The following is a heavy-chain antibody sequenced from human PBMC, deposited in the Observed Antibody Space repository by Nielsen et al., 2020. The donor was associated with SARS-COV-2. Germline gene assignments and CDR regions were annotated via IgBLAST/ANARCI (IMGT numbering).Heavy chain of an antibody. CDR3: ARGGGWYREYFDY. J-gene: IGHJ4*02. CDR1: GGSISSSTYY. Sequence: SETLSLTCTVSGGSISSSTYYWGWIRQPPGKGLEWIGSIYYSRSTYYNPSLKSRVTISVDTSKNQFSLKLSSVTAADTAVYYCARGGGWYREYFDYWGQGTLVTVSS. CDR2: IYYSRST. D-gene: IGHD6-19*01. V-gene: IGHV4-39*01.